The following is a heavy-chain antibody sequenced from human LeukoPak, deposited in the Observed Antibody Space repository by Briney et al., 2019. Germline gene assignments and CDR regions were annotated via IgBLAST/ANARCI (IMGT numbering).Heavy chain of an antibody. CDR2: IYYSGST. J-gene: IGHJ4*02. D-gene: IGHD3-3*01. CDR3: ARRPLDFWSGQQFDY. V-gene: IGHV4-39*01. Sequence: PSETLSLTCTVPGGSISSSSYYWGWIRQPPGKGLEWIGSIYYSGSTYYNPSLKSRVTISVDTSKNQFSLKLSSVTAADTAVYYCARRPLDFWSGQQFDYWGQGTLVTVSS. CDR1: GGSISSSSYY.